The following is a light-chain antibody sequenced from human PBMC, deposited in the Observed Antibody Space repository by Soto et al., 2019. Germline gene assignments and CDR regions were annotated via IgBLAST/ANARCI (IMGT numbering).Light chain of an antibody. CDR2: DAS. Sequence: EVVLTQSPATLSLSPGERATLSCRASYSIGNYLVWYQQKPGQAPRLLIYDASNSATGIPARFSGGGSGTDFTLTISGLEPEDFAVYYCQQRSNWPPWTFGQGTKVELK. CDR1: YSIGNY. V-gene: IGKV3-11*01. CDR3: QQRSNWPPWT. J-gene: IGKJ1*01.